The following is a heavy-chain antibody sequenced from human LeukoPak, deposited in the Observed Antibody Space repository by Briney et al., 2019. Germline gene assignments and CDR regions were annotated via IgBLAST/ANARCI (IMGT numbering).Heavy chain of an antibody. CDR1: GGPISSYY. D-gene: IGHD2-2*01. J-gene: IGHJ1*01. CDR3: AGAEWARISCSSTSCYLYFQH. V-gene: IGHV4-59*01. Sequence: SETLSLACTVSGGPISSYYWSWIRQPPGKGLEWIGYIYYSGSSNYNPSLKSRVTISVDTSKNQFSLKLSSVTAADTAVYYCAGAEWARISCSSTSCYLYFQHWGQGTLVTVSS. CDR2: IYYSGSS.